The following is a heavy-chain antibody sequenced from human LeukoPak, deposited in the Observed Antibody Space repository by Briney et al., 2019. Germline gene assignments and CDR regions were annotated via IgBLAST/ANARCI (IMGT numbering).Heavy chain of an antibody. CDR3: ARLIQYTAGIYSFDY. Sequence: PSETLSLTCTVSGGSISSSSYYWGWIRQPPGKGLEWIGNIYYRGNTYYNPSLRSRVAISIDTSKNQFSLNLSSVTAADTAVYYCARLIQYTAGIYSFDYWGQGTLVTVSS. J-gene: IGHJ4*02. V-gene: IGHV4-39*01. D-gene: IGHD2-15*01. CDR2: IYYRGNT. CDR1: GGSISSSSYY.